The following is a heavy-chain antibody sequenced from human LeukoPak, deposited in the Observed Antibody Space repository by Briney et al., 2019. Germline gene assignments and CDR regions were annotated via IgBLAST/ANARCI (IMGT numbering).Heavy chain of an antibody. CDR1: GGSISSSSYY. CDR3: ARAPWGGNPFSDYYYYMDV. CDR2: IYYSGST. V-gene: IGHV4-39*07. D-gene: IGHD4-23*01. Sequence: SETLSLTCTVSGGSISSSSYYWVWIRQPPGKGLEWIGSIYYSGSTYYNPSLKSRVTISVDTSKNQFSLKLSSVTAADTAVYYCARAPWGGNPFSDYYYYMDVWGKGTTVTVYS. J-gene: IGHJ6*03.